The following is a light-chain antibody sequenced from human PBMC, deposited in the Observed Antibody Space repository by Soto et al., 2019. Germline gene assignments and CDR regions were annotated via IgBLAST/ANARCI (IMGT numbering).Light chain of an antibody. CDR3: QQANSFPIT. V-gene: IGKV1-39*01. CDR1: QSISSY. J-gene: IGKJ5*01. CDR2: AAS. Sequence: DIQMTQSPSSLSASVGDRVTITCRASQSISSYLNWYQQKPGKAPKLLIYAASSLQSGVPSRFSGSGSGTDFTLTISSLQPEDFATYYCQQANSFPITFCKGTRLEIK.